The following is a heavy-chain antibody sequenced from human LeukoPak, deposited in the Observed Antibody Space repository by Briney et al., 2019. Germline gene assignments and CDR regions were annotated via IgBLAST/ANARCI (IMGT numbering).Heavy chain of an antibody. Sequence: PSETLSLTCAVYGGSFSGYYWSWIRQPPGKGLEWIGEINHSGSTNYNPSLKSRVTISVDTSKNQFSLKLSSVTAADTAVYYCARDYVAARHVDAFDIWGQGTMVTVSS. CDR2: INHSGST. J-gene: IGHJ3*02. V-gene: IGHV4-34*01. CDR3: ARDYVAARHVDAFDI. D-gene: IGHD6-6*01. CDR1: GGSFSGYY.